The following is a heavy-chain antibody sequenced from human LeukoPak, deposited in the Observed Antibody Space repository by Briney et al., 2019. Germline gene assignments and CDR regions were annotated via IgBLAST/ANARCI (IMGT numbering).Heavy chain of an antibody. J-gene: IGHJ4*02. CDR3: ARDITGNRAT. CDR2: ISYDGSNK. Sequence: GGSLRLSCAASGFTFSSYAMHWVRQAPGKGLEWVAVISYDGSNKYYADSVKGRFTISRDNAKNSLYLQMNSLRAEDTAVYYCARDITGNRATWGQGTLVTVSS. D-gene: IGHD1-20*01. CDR1: GFTFSSYA. V-gene: IGHV3-30*04.